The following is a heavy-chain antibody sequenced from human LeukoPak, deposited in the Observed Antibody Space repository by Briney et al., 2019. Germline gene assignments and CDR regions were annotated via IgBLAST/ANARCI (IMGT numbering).Heavy chain of an antibody. CDR3: ARRPYSSSWYYFDY. CDR1: GGSISSGGYY. V-gene: IGHV4-31*03. D-gene: IGHD6-13*01. CDR2: IYYSGST. J-gene: IGHJ4*02. Sequence: SETLSLTCTVSGGSISSGGYYWSWIRQHPGKGLEWIGYIYYSGSTYYNPSLKSRVTISVDTSKNQFSLKLSSVAAADTAVYYCARRPYSSSWYYFDYWGQGTLVTVSS.